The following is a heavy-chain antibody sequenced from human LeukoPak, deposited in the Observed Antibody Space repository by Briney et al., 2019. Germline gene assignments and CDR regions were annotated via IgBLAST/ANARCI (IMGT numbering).Heavy chain of an antibody. Sequence: ASVKVSCKASGYTFNTYGITWVRQAPGQGLEWMGWISGYNGKTKYAQKLQDRVTMTTDTSTTTAYMELRSLTSDDTAVYYCAKAGRITMVRGVTFDPWGQGTLVTVSS. CDR3: AKAGRITMVRGVTFDP. J-gene: IGHJ5*02. CDR1: GYTFNTYG. D-gene: IGHD3-10*01. V-gene: IGHV1-18*01. CDR2: ISGYNGKT.